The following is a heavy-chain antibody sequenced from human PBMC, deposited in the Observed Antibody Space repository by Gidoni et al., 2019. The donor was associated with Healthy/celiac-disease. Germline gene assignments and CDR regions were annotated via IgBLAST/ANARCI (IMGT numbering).Heavy chain of an antibody. D-gene: IGHD3-22*01. V-gene: IGHV1-69*01. CDR3: ARGFSSGDYGLAQFDY. Sequence: QVQLVQSGAEVKKPGSSVKVSCKASGGTFSSYAISWVRQAPGQVLEWMGGIIPIFGTTNYAQKFQDRVTITADESTSTAYMELSSLRSEDTAVYYCARGFSSGDYGLAQFDYWGQGTLVTVSS. J-gene: IGHJ4*02. CDR2: IIPIFGTT. CDR1: GGTFSSYA.